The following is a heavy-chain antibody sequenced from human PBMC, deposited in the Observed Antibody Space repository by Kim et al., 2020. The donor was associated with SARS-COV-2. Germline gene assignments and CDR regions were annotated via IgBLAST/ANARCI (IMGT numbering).Heavy chain of an antibody. D-gene: IGHD2-2*01. J-gene: IGHJ4*02. Sequence: SETLSLTCTVSGGSISSYYWSWIRQPPGKGLEWIGYIYYSGSTNYNPSLKSRVTISVDTSKNQFSLKLSSVTAADTAVYYCARHGAVVVPAAALDYWGQGTLVTVSS. CDR2: IYYSGST. CDR1: GGSISSYY. CDR3: ARHGAVVVPAAALDY. V-gene: IGHV4-59*08.